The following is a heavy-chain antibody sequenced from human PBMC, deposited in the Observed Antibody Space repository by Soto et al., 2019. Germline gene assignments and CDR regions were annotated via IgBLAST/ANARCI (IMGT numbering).Heavy chain of an antibody. CDR1: CGSFTGYY. D-gene: IGHD6-13*01. J-gene: IGHJ4*02. Sequence: QVQLQQWGAGLLKPSETLSLTCAVNCGSFTGYYGAWIRQSPGKGLEWIGEISHSGRTNYNPSLKSRVTISVDTSKNQFSLKVSSVTAADTGMYYCARNGGSTWYYFDSWGQGTVVTVSS. CDR2: ISHSGRT. CDR3: ARNGGSTWYYFDS. V-gene: IGHV4-34*01.